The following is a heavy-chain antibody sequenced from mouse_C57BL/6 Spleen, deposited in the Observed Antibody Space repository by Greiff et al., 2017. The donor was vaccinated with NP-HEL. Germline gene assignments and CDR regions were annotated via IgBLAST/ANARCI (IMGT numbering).Heavy chain of an antibody. V-gene: IGHV5-4*01. CDR1: GFTFSSYA. Sequence: EVQVVESGGGLVKPGGSLKLSCAASGFTFSSYAMSWVRQTPEKRLEWVATISDGGSYTYYPDNVKGRFTISRDNAKNNLYLQMSHLKSEDTAMYYCARGELGQSYFDYWGQGTTLTVSS. CDR2: ISDGGSYT. CDR3: ARGELGQSYFDY. J-gene: IGHJ2*01. D-gene: IGHD4-1*01.